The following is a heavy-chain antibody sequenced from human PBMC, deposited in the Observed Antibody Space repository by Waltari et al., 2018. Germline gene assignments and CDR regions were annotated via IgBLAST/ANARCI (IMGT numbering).Heavy chain of an antibody. J-gene: IGHJ5*02. CDR3: AGGTTWVHFDP. V-gene: IGHV4-34*01. CDR1: GWSFRGYY. D-gene: IGHD4-17*01. Sequence: QVQLQQWGAGLLKPSETLSLTCAVYGWSFRGYYLSWIRQPPGKGLEWIGEINHSGSTNYNPSLKSRVTISVDTSKNQFSLKLSSVTAADTAVYYGAGGTTWVHFDPWGQGTLVTVSS. CDR2: INHSGST.